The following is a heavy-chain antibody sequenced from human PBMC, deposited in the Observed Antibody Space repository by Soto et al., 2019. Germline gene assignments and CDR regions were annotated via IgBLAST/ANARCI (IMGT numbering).Heavy chain of an antibody. CDR3: ARDLDYYGSGNYYNRIDY. CDR1: GGPFSDYA. Sequence: QVQLVQSGAEVKKPGSSVKVSCKVSGGPFSDYAVSWVRQAPGQGLEWMGGIIPMCGTANYAQKFQGRVTITADESTTTAYMEMSSLGSEDTAVYYCARDLDYYGSGNYYNRIDYWGQRTLVTLSS. D-gene: IGHD3-10*01. V-gene: IGHV1-69*01. CDR2: IIPMCGTA. J-gene: IGHJ4*02.